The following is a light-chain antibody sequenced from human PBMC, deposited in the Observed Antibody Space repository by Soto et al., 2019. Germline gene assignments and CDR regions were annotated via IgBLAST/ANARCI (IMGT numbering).Light chain of an antibody. CDR1: QSISSW. V-gene: IGKV1-5*01. CDR2: DVS. J-gene: IGKJ1*01. Sequence: DIQITQSPSTLSASVGDRVTITCRASQSISSWLAWYQQKPGKAPKLLIYDVSSLESGVSSRFSGSGSGTEFTLTISSMKPDDFATYYCQQYNTFWTVGQGNKGDIK. CDR3: QQYNTFWT.